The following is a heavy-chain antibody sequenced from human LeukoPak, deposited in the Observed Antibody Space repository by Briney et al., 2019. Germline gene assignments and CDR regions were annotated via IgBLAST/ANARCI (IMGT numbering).Heavy chain of an antibody. D-gene: IGHD1-26*01. CDR3: ARAEYSGSYADAFDI. Sequence: PSGTLSLTCVVSGGSISSSNWWSWVRQPPGKGLEGIGEIYHSGSTNYNPSLKSRVTISVDKSKNQFSLKLGSVTAADTAVYYCARAEYSGSYADAFDIWGQGTMVTVSS. J-gene: IGHJ3*02. V-gene: IGHV4-4*02. CDR2: IYHSGST. CDR1: GGSISSSNW.